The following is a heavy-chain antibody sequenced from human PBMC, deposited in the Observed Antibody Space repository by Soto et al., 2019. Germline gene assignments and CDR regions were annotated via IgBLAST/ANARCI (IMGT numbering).Heavy chain of an antibody. CDR3: ARERSAAGTGWFDP. J-gene: IGHJ5*02. V-gene: IGHV1-8*01. D-gene: IGHD6-13*01. CDR1: GYTFTSYD. CDR2: MNPNSGNT. Sequence: QVQLVQSGAEVKKSGASVKVSCKASGYTFTSYDINWVRQATGQGLEWMGWMNPNSGNTGYAQKFQGRVTMTRNTSISTADMELTSLRYEDTAVYYCARERSAAGTGWFDPWGQGTLVTVSS.